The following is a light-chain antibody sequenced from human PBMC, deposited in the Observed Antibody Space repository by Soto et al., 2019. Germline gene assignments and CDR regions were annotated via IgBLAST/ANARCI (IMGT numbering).Light chain of an antibody. CDR1: RTIDTY. CDR3: QQYDAWPPGT. Sequence: DIVMTQSPAFVSASLGERVTLSCRASRTIDTYLAWFQHRLGQPPRLLIFGAFVRAPGVPPRFSGGGSGTEFTLTINSLRSEDFAVYFCQQYDAWPPGTFGGGTTVEI. V-gene: IGKV3-15*01. CDR2: GAF. J-gene: IGKJ4*01.